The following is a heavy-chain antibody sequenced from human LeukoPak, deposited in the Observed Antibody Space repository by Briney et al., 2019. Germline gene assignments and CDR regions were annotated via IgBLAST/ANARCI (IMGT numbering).Heavy chain of an antibody. CDR3: ARGVALADYYFDY. CDR1: GVSIRNYY. CDR2: IYDSGST. Sequence: SETLSLTCTVSGVSIRNYYWSWIRQPPGKGLEWIGYIYDSGSTNYNPSLKSRVTISVDTSKNLFSLKLSSMTAADTAVYYCARGVALADYYFDYWGQGTLVTVSS. V-gene: IGHV4-59*01. J-gene: IGHJ4*02. D-gene: IGHD6-19*01.